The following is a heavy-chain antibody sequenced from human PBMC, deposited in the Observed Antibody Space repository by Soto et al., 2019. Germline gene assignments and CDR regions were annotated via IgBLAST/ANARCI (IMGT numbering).Heavy chain of an antibody. Sequence: QVQLQQWGAGLLKPSETLSLTCAVYGGSFSGYYWSWIRQPPGKGLEWIGEIKHSGSTNYNPSLKSRVTISVDTSKNQFSLKLSSVTAADTAVYYCARTRGRASWYSSSWYYFDYWGQGTLVTVSS. CDR3: ARTRGRASWYSSSWYYFDY. V-gene: IGHV4-34*01. D-gene: IGHD6-13*01. J-gene: IGHJ4*02. CDR2: IKHSGST. CDR1: GGSFSGYY.